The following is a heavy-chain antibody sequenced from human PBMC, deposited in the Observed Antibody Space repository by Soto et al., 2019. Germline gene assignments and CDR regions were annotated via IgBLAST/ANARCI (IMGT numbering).Heavy chain of an antibody. J-gene: IGHJ4*02. CDR3: ATLYDYIWGNYRRPPYYFDY. V-gene: IGHV3-23*01. CDR2: ISGSGGST. CDR1: GITFSTYA. D-gene: IGHD3-16*02. Sequence: EVPLLESGGGLVQPGGSLRLSCAASGITFSTYALTWVRQAPGKGLEWVSAISGSGGSTYYADSVKGRFTISRDNSKDTRSLQMNSLGAEATAVYYCATLYDYIWGNYRRPPYYFDYWGQGTLVTVSA.